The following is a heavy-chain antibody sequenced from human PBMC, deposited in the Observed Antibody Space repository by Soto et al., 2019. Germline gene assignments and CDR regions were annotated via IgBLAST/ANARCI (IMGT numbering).Heavy chain of an antibody. J-gene: IGHJ6*02. CDR1: GFTFSNAW. CDR3: SFSSSWYYYYGMDV. V-gene: IGHV3-15*07. D-gene: IGHD6-13*01. Sequence: GGFLRLSCAASGFTFSNAWMNWVRQAPGKGLEWVGRIRSKSDAATTDYAAPVKGRFTISRDDSKNTLYLQMNSLKFEDTAVYYCSFSSSWYYYYGMDVWGQGTTVTVSS. CDR2: IRSKSDAATT.